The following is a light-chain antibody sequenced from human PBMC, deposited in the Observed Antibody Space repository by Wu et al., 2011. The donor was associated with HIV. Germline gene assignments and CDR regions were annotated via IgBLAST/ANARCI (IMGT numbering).Light chain of an antibody. CDR3: QQRFTWPLT. V-gene: IGKV3D-20*02. J-gene: IGKJ5*01. CDR1: QSLRSNY. Sequence: EIVLTQSPGTLSLSPGERATLFCRASQSLRSNYLAWYQQTPGQAPRLLIYDTSRRATGIPDRFSGSESGTEFTLTISSLEPEDFAVYYCQQRFTWPLTFGQGTRLEIK. CDR2: DTS.